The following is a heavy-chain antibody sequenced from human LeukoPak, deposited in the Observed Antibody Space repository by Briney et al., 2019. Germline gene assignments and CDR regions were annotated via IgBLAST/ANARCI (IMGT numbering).Heavy chain of an antibody. D-gene: IGHD3-9*01. Sequence: ASVKVSCKASGYTFTSYDINWVRQATGQGLEWMGWMNPNSGNTGYAQKFQGRVTIARNTSISTAYMELSSLRSEDTAVYYCATSVLRYFDWLGDDAFDIWGQGTMVTVSS. CDR1: GYTFTSYD. V-gene: IGHV1-8*03. J-gene: IGHJ3*02. CDR3: ATSVLRYFDWLGDDAFDI. CDR2: MNPNSGNT.